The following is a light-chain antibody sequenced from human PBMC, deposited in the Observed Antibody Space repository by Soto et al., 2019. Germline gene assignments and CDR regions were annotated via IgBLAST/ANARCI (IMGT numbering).Light chain of an antibody. Sequence: DIQMTQSPSSLSASVGDRVTITCRASQDISHYLVWFQQKPGKAPKSLISAASTLQSGVPSRFSGSGSGTDFTHTITNLQPEDFGTYYCQQYNSYPMTFGQGTRLEIK. J-gene: IGKJ5*01. CDR2: AAS. V-gene: IGKV1-16*01. CDR3: QQYNSYPMT. CDR1: QDISHY.